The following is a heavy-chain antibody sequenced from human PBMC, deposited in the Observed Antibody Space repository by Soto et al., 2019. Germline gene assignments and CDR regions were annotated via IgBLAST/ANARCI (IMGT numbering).Heavy chain of an antibody. D-gene: IGHD3-10*01. CDR2: VSPPFRTS. V-gene: IGHV1-69*01. CDR3: ARVLYYGSGSYSPYGMDV. CDR1: GVSFNNNG. J-gene: IGHJ6*02. Sequence: QVQLVQSGAEVQKPGSSVKVSCKTSGVSFNNNGIAWVRQAPGHGLEWMGGVSPPFRTSNNARKFQGRISITADASTGTVNMELSSLTSEDTAQYYCARVLYYGSGSYSPYGMDVWGQGTTVTVSS.